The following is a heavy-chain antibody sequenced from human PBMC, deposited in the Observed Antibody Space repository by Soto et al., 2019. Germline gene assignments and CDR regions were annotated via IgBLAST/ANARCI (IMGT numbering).Heavy chain of an antibody. D-gene: IGHD4-17*01. V-gene: IGHV4-59*01. Sequence: PSETLSLTCNVSGGSMRSYYWTWIRQSPGKGLEWLGCISDTGSTNYNPSLKSRVTISVDASNNQFSLRLNSVTAADTAVYFCARDRDYGDYDYWGQGTLVTVSS. J-gene: IGHJ4*02. CDR2: ISDTGST. CDR1: GGSMRSYY. CDR3: ARDRDYGDYDY.